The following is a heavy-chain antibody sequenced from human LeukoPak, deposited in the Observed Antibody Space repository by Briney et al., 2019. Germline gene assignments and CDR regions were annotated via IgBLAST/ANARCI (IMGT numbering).Heavy chain of an antibody. J-gene: IGHJ4*02. D-gene: IGHD6-13*01. CDR3: AKSSSSWRVY. CDR1: GFTFSSYV. V-gene: IGHV3-30*18. CDR2: ISYDGSNK. Sequence: PGGSLRLSCAASGFTFSSYVMRWVGQAPGKGLEWVAVISYDGSNKYYADSVKSRFTISRDNSKNTLYLQMNSLRAEDTAVYYCAKSSSSWRVYWGQGTLVTVSS.